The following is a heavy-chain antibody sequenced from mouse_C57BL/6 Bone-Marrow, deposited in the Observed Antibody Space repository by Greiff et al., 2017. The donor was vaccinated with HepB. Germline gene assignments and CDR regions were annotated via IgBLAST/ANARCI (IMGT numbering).Heavy chain of an antibody. CDR1: GYAFTNYL. V-gene: IGHV1-54*01. D-gene: IGHD1-1*01. CDR3: ARSALRVMDY. CDR2: INPGSGGT. Sequence: QVQLKESGAELVRPGTSVKVSCKASGYAFTNYLIEWVKQRPGQGLEWIGVINPGSGGTNYNEKFKGKATLTADKSSSTAYMQLSSLTSEDSAVYFCARSALRVMDYWGQGTSVTVSS. J-gene: IGHJ4*01.